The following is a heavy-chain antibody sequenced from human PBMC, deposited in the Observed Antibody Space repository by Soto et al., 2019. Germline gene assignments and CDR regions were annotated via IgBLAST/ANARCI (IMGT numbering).Heavy chain of an antibody. V-gene: IGHV3-30-3*01. CDR3: ARRGPGAGWNWFDS. CDR2: ISSEGDDL. Sequence: WGSLRLSCVASGLKFYTFTMHFVRHSPGKGLEWVAAISSEGDDLYYGASVEGRFTISRDNSRNIVFLEMNSLGGADTAVYFCARRGPGAGWNWFDSWGHGTLVTVS. D-gene: IGHD6-19*01. CDR1: GLKFYTFT. J-gene: IGHJ5*01.